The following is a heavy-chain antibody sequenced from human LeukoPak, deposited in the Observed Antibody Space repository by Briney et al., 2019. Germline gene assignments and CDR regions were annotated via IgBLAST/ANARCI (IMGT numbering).Heavy chain of an antibody. V-gene: IGHV4-4*07. D-gene: IGHD3-10*01. CDR2: IYNSGST. J-gene: IGHJ4*02. CDR3: ARTRRYYGSGSYYNGGFFDY. CDR1: GGSISSYY. Sequence: SETLSLTCTVSGGSISSYYWSWILQPAGKGLEWIGRIYNSGSTNYNPSLKSRVTISVDTSKNQFSLKLSSVTAADTAVYYCARTRRYYGSGSYYNGGFFDYWGQGTLVTVSS.